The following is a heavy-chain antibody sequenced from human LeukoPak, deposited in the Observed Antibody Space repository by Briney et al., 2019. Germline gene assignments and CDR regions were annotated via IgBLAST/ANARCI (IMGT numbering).Heavy chain of an antibody. CDR1: GFTFSSYG. V-gene: IGHV3-30*18. D-gene: IGHD6-19*01. CDR2: ISYDGSNK. Sequence: PGGSLRLSCAASGFTFSSYGMPWVRQAPGKGLEWVAVISYDGSNKYYADSVKGRFTISRDNSKNTLYLQMNSLRAEDTAVYYCAKGRYSSGWYYFDYWGQGTLVTVSS. CDR3: AKGRYSSGWYYFDY. J-gene: IGHJ4*02.